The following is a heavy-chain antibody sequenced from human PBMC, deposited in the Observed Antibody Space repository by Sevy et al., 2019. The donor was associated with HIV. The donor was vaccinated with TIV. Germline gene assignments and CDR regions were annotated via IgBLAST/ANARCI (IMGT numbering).Heavy chain of an antibody. Sequence: SETLSLTCTVSGGSISSSSYYWGWIRQPPGKGLEWIGSIYYSGSTYYNPSLKSRVTISVDTSKNQFSLKLSSVTAADTAVYYCARRQGFLEANYYYGMDVWDQGTTVTVSS. CDR3: ARRQGFLEANYYYGMDV. CDR1: GGSISSSSYY. CDR2: IYYSGST. V-gene: IGHV4-39*01. J-gene: IGHJ6*02. D-gene: IGHD3-3*01.